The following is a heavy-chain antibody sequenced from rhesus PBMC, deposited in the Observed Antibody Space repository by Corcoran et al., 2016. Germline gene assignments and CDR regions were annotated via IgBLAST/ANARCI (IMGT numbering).Heavy chain of an antibody. CDR1: GGSIRSGYYY. Sequence: QVQLQESGPGLVKPSETLSLTCAFSGGSIRSGYYYWSWIRQPPGKGLEWIGYITYNGSNSDNNALKSRVSRSRDTAKNQCSLKLSSVTAADTAVYYCARLEAMNTVTSYYCDDWGQGVLVTVSS. J-gene: IGHJ4*01. CDR3: ARLEAMNTVTSYYCDD. CDR2: ITYNGSN. V-gene: IGHV4-122*02. D-gene: IGHD4-23*01.